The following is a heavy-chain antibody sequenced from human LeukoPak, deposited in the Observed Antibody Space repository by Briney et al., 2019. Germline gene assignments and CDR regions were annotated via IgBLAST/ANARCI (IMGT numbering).Heavy chain of an antibody. J-gene: IGHJ3*02. CDR3: ARNIFFAFDI. CDR1: GLTVSSSY. D-gene: IGHD3-9*01. V-gene: IGHV3-53*01. Sequence: GGSLSLYCAASGLTVSSSYMSWVRQAPGKGLEWVSIIYNDGSTYYADSMKGRFTISRDNSKNTLYLQVNSLRAEDTAMYYCARNIFFAFDIWGEGTMVTVSS. CDR2: IYNDGST.